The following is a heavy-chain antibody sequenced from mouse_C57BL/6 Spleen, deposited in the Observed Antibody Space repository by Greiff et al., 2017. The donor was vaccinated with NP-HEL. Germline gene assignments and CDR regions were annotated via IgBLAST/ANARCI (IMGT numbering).Heavy chain of an antibody. Sequence: VQLQQSGAELVRPGASVKLSCTASGFNIKDYYMHWVKQRPEQGLEWIGRIDREDCDTEYAPKFQGKATMTADKSSNTAYLQLSSLTSEDTAVYYCTRGNYGSSYWFAYWGQGTLVTVSA. J-gene: IGHJ3*01. CDR3: TRGNYGSSYWFAY. V-gene: IGHV14-1*01. D-gene: IGHD1-1*01. CDR1: GFNIKDYY. CDR2: IDREDCDT.